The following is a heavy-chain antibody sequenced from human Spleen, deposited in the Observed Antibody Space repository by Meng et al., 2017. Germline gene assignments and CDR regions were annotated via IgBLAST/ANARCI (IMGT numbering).Heavy chain of an antibody. CDR1: GFTFSNNY. J-gene: IGHJ2*01. Sequence: GESLKISCAASGFTFSNNYMHWVRQPPGKGLEWVAFIWFDGSKKYYANSVEGRFTISRDKSKNTLYLQMNSLRAEDTAMYYCARDDCTSASCYDLYWYFDLWGRGTLVTVSS. D-gene: IGHD2-2*01. V-gene: IGHV3-33*08. CDR2: IWFDGSKK. CDR3: ARDDCTSASCYDLYWYFDL.